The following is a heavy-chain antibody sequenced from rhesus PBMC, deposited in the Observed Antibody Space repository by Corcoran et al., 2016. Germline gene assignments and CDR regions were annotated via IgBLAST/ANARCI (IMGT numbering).Heavy chain of an antibody. J-gene: IGHJ2*01. CDR1: GGSISSNY. CDR2: ISGSGGST. D-gene: IGHD1-26*01. Sequence: QLQLQESGPGLVKPSETLSLTCAVSGGSISSNYWSWIRQPPGKGLEWIGRISGSGGSTDYNPSLKSRVTISTDPSKNQFSLKLSSVPAADTAVYYCARDWAYNWNYGYFDLWGPGTPITISS. CDR3: ARDWAYNWNYGYFDL. V-gene: IGHV4-173*01.